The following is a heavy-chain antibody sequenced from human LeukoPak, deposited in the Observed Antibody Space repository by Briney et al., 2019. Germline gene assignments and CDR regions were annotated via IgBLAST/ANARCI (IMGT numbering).Heavy chain of an antibody. J-gene: IGHJ4*02. CDR1: GFTFSSYA. CDR3: AKGGRGLVFTPLTEFDY. V-gene: IGHV3-23*01. Sequence: GGSLRLSCAASGFTFSSYAMSWVRQAPGKGLEWVSAISGSGGSTYYADSVKGRFTISRDNSKNTLYLQMNSLRAEDTAVYYCAKGGRGLVFTPLTEFDYWGQGTLVTVSS. CDR2: ISGSGGST. D-gene: IGHD6-6*01.